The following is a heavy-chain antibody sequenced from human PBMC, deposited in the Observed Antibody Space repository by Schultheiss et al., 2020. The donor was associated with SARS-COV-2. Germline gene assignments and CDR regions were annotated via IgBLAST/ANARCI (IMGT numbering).Heavy chain of an antibody. CDR3: ASGGSYSGYVLYYYYYMDV. D-gene: IGHD5-12*01. J-gene: IGHJ6*03. CDR2: ITGGGRGI. CDR1: GFIFNNYA. V-gene: IGHV3-23*01. Sequence: GGSLRLSCAVSGFIFNNYAMSWVRQAPGQGLEWVSGITGGGRGIYYADSVKGRFTISRDNSKNTLYLQMNSLRGEDTAVYYCASGGSYSGYVLYYYYYMDVWGKGTTVTVSS.